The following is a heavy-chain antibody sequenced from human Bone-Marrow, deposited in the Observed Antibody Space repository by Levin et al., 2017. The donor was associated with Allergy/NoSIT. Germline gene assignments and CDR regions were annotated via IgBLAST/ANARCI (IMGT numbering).Heavy chain of an antibody. CDR3: AKDRQPRGFFDI. D-gene: IGHD3-10*01. V-gene: IGHV3-30*18. CDR1: GFTFSSYG. J-gene: IGHJ3*02. CDR2: ISYDGSNK. Sequence: PGGSLRLSCAASGFTFSSYGMHWVRQAPGKGLEWVAVISYDGSNKYYADSVKGRFTISRDNSENTLYLQMNSLRAEDTAVYYCAKDRQPRGFFDIWGQGTMVTVSS.